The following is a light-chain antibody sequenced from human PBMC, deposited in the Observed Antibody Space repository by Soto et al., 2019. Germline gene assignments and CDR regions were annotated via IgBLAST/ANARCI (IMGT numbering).Light chain of an antibody. CDR3: QKPNSFPIN. V-gene: IGKV1-9*01. CDR2: AAS. CDR1: QAISSY. Sequence: DIQLTQAPSFLSASAVDRVSITCLASQAISSYLAWYQQKPGRAPKLLIYAASTLQSGVPSRFSGSGSGTEFTLTITSLQPEDFATYYCQKPNSFPINFGQGKRRAIK. J-gene: IGKJ5*01.